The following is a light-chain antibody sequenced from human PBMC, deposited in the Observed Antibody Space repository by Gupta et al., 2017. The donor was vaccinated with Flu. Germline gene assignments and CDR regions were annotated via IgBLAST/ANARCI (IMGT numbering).Light chain of an antibody. Sequence: QSVLAQAPSTSETPGQRVTISCSGSTSNIGINTVNWYQQLPGTAPKLLIYSDYQRPSGVPDRFSASKSGTSAALAISGLQSEDEADYYCAAWDISLSVYVFGTGTKVTVL. V-gene: IGLV1-44*01. CDR1: TSNIGINT. CDR3: AAWDISLSVYV. J-gene: IGLJ1*01. CDR2: SDY.